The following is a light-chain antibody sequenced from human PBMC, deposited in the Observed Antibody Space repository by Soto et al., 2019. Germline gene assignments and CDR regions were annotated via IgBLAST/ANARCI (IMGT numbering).Light chain of an antibody. CDR2: DAS. J-gene: IGKJ1*01. CDR1: QSVNIY. Sequence: ETVLTQSPATLSLSPGERATLSCRASQSVNIYLAWYQQKPGQALRLLIFDASNRATGIPARFSGSGSGTDFTLTISSLEPEDFAVYYCQQRYNWPPTFGQGTKVEI. V-gene: IGKV3-11*01. CDR3: QQRYNWPPT.